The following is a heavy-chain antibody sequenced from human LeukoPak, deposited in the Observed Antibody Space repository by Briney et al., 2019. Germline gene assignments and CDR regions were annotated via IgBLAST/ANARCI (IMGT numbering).Heavy chain of an antibody. CDR3: ARGGGLDV. J-gene: IGHJ6*02. CDR2: INHNGDVN. Sequence: GGSLRLSCAASGFTFSSYWMNWARQAPGKGLEWVASINHNGDVNYYVDSVKGRFTISRDNAKNSLYLQMSNLRAEGTAVYFCARGGGLDVWGQGATVTVSS. D-gene: IGHD3-16*01. CDR1: GFTFSSYW. V-gene: IGHV3-7*03.